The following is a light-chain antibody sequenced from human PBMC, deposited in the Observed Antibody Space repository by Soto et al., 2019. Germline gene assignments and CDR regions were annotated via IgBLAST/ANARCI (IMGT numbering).Light chain of an antibody. CDR3: CSYAGSSTYV. Sequence: QSVLTQPASVSGSPGQSITISCTGTSSDVGSYNLVSWYQQHPGKAPKLMIYEGSKRPSGVSNRFSGSKSGNTASLTISGLQAEDEAEYYCCSYAGSSTYVFGTGTKLTVL. CDR2: EGS. V-gene: IGLV2-23*01. CDR1: SSDVGSYNL. J-gene: IGLJ1*01.